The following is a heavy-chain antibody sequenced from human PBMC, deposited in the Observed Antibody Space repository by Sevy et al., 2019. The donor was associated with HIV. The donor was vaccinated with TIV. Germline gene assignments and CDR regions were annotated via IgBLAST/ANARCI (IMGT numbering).Heavy chain of an antibody. J-gene: IGHJ6*02. CDR2: ISYDGNNR. V-gene: IGHV3-30-3*01. CDR1: GFTFSSYG. CDR3: ARDCSSTSCLWGLDV. Sequence: GGSLRLSCAASGFTFSSYGVNWVRQAPGKGLEWVAVISYDGNNRYYADSVKGRFTISRDNSKNTLYLQINSLRAEDTAMYYCARDCSSTSCLWGLDVWGQGTTVTVSS. D-gene: IGHD2-2*01.